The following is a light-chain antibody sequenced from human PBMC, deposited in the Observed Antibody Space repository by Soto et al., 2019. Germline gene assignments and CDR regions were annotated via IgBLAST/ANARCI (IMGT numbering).Light chain of an antibody. CDR3: LSYDSSLSGWV. J-gene: IGLJ3*02. V-gene: IGLV1-40*01. CDR1: SSNIGSDYD. Sequence: QSVLTQPPSVSGAPGQRVTISCTGSSSNIGSDYDVHWYQQIPGTAPQLLIFGTNNPPSGVPDRFSGSKSDTSASLAITGLQAEDEADYYCLSYDSSLSGWVFGGGTKVTVL. CDR2: GTN.